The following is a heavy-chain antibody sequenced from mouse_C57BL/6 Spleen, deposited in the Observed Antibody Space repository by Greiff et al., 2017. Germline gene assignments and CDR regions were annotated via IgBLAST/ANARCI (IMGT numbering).Heavy chain of an antibody. CDR3: ARDDYLY. CDR1: GYTFTSYD. CDR2: IYPRDGST. V-gene: IGHV1-85*01. Sequence: VKLMESGPELVKPGASVKLSCKASGYTFTSYDINWVKQRPGQGLEWIGWIYPRDGSTKYNEKFKGKATLTVDTSSSTSYMDLHSLTSEDSAIYFCARDDYLYWGQGTTLTVSS. D-gene: IGHD2-4*01. J-gene: IGHJ2*01.